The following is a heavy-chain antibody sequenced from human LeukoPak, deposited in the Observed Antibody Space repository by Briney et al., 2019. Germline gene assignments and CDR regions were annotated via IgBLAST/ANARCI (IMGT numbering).Heavy chain of an antibody. V-gene: IGHV4-61*01. J-gene: IGHJ6*04. Sequence: SETLSLTCTVSGGSVSSSSYYCSWIRQPPGKGLEWTGYIYYSGSTNYNPSLKSRVTISVDTSKNQFSLKLSSVTAADTAVYYSAREDVWGKGTTVTVSS. CDR3: AREDV. CDR1: GGSVSSSSYY. CDR2: IYYSGST.